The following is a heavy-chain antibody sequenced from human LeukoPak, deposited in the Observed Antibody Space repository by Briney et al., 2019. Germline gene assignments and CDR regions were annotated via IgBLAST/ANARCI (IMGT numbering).Heavy chain of an antibody. Sequence: SETLSLTCAVYGGSFSGYYWSWIRQPPGKGLEWIGEINHSGSTNYNPSLKSRVTISVDTSKNQFSLKLSSVTAADTAVYYCASSSYYYGSGRGDIDYWGQGTLVTVSS. J-gene: IGHJ4*02. CDR1: GGSFSGYY. CDR3: ASSSYYYGSGRGDIDY. V-gene: IGHV4-34*01. D-gene: IGHD3-10*01. CDR2: INHSGST.